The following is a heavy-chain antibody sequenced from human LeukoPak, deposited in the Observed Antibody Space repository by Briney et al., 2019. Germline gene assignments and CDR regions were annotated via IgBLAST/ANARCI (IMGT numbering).Heavy chain of an antibody. D-gene: IGHD3-10*01. J-gene: IGHJ6*02. V-gene: IGHV1-46*01. Sequence: ASVKVSCKASGYTFTSYYMHWVRQAPGQGLEWMGIINPSGGSTSYAQKFQGRVTMTRDTSTSTVYMELRSLRSDDTAVYYCARVYYGSAYGMDVWGQGTTVTVSS. CDR2: INPSGGST. CDR3: ARVYYGSAYGMDV. CDR1: GYTFTSYY.